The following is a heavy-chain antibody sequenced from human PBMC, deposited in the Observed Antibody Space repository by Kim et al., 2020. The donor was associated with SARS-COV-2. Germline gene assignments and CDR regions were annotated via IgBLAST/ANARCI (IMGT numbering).Heavy chain of an antibody. V-gene: IGHV3-11*04. D-gene: IGHD3-10*01. CDR3: ARAGTYGSGDV. Sequence: INYADSVQGRFTISRDDAKDSLFLQMKTLRADDTAVYYCARAGTYGSGDVWGQGTVVTVAP. J-gene: IGHJ3*01. CDR2: I.